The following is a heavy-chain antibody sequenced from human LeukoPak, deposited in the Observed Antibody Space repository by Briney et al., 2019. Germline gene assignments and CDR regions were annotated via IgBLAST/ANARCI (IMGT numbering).Heavy chain of an antibody. V-gene: IGHV4-59*05. Sequence: SETLSLTCTVSGGSISSYYWSWIRQPPGKGLEWIGSIYYSGSTYYNPSLKSRVTISVDTSKNQFSLKLSSVTAADTAVYYCARHVRSSGSYYNRMYRNFDYWGQGTLVTVSS. CDR1: GGSISSYY. CDR3: ARHVRSSGSYYNRMYRNFDY. CDR2: IYYSGST. D-gene: IGHD3-10*01. J-gene: IGHJ4*02.